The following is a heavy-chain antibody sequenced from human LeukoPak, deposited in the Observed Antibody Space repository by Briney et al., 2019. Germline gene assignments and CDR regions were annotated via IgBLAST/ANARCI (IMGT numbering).Heavy chain of an antibody. J-gene: IGHJ4*02. V-gene: IGHV4-4*02. CDR1: GGSITNTNY. Sequence: SETLSLTCGVSGGSITNTNYWTWVRQPPGKGLEWIGEVNLQGSTNYNPSLMGRVAISVDTSENHISLQLTSVTAADTAVYYCAREGGPYCPLDYSGQGTLVTVSS. CDR3: AREGGPYCPLDY. D-gene: IGHD2-21*02. CDR2: VNLQGST.